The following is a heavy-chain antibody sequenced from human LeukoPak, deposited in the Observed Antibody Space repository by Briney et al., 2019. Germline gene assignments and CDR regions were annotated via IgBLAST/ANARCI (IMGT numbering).Heavy chain of an antibody. CDR3: AAAPNCGGDCSPFDY. V-gene: IGHV4-59*08. CDR1: GGSISSYY. J-gene: IGHJ4*02. CDR2: IYYSGST. Sequence: SETLSLTCTVSGGSISSYYWSWIRQPPGKGLEWIGYIYYSGSTNYNPSLKSRVTISVDTSKNQFSLKLSFVTAADTAVYYCAAAPNCGGDCSPFDYWGQGTLVTVSS. D-gene: IGHD2-21*02.